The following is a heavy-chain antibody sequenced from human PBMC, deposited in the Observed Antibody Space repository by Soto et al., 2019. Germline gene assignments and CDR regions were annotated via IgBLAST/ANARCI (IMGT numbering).Heavy chain of an antibody. Sequence: QVQLVQSGAEVKKPGASVKVSCKASGYTFTSYGISWVRQAPGQGLEWMGWISAYNGNTNYAQKLQGRVTMTTDTFTSTAYMELRSLRSDDTAVYYCARDAFADYVWGSYRYHGMDVWGQGTTVTVSS. CDR3: ARDAFADYVWGSYRYHGMDV. D-gene: IGHD3-16*02. CDR2: ISAYNGNT. V-gene: IGHV1-18*04. J-gene: IGHJ6*02. CDR1: GYTFTSYG.